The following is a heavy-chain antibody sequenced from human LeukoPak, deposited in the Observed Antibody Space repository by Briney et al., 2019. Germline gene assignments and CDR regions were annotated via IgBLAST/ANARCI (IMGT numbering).Heavy chain of an antibody. CDR2: ISGSGGGT. J-gene: IGHJ6*03. CDR1: GFTFSSYA. V-gene: IGHV3-23*01. D-gene: IGHD2-2*01. CDR3: AKVSCSSTSCYYHYYYYMDV. Sequence: GGSLRLSCAASGFTFSSYAMNWGRQAPGKGLEWVSAISGSGGGTYYADSVKGRFTISRDNSKNTLYLQMNSLRAEDTAVYYCAKVSCSSTSCYYHYYYYMDVWGKGSTVTVSS.